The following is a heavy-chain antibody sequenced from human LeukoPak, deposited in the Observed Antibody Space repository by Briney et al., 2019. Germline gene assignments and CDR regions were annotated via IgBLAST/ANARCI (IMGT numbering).Heavy chain of an antibody. CDR1: GFTFRIYW. D-gene: IGHD2-2*01. V-gene: IGHV3-7*01. Sequence: GGSLRLSCAASGFTFRIYWMNWVRQAPGRGREWLANIKQDGSDKNYVDSVKGRFIISRNNAKNSLYLQMNSLRAEDTAVYYCARGYCTGSSCSRSYWGQGTLVTVSS. CDR2: IKQDGSDK. J-gene: IGHJ4*02. CDR3: ARGYCTGSSCSRSY.